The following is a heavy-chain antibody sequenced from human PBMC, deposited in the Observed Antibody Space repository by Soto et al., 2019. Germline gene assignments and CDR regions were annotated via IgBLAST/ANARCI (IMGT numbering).Heavy chain of an antibody. CDR1: GGSISSYY. Sequence: RASETLYLTCTVSGGSISSYYWSWIRQPQGKGLEWSGYIYYSGSTNYNPSLKSRVTIAVDTSKNQFSLKLSSVTAADTAVYYCARELPNGSLDYWGQGTLVTVSS. J-gene: IGHJ4*02. D-gene: IGHD2-8*01. CDR2: IYYSGST. CDR3: ARELPNGSLDY. V-gene: IGHV4-59*01.